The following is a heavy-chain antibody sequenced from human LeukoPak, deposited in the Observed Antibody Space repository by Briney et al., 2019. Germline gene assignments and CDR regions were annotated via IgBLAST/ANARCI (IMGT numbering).Heavy chain of an antibody. V-gene: IGHV3-30*02. J-gene: IGHJ6*03. CDR2: IRYDGSNK. D-gene: IGHD5-12*01. CDR1: GFTFSSYG. Sequence: GGSLRLSCAASGFTFSSYGMHWVRQAPGKGLEWVAFIRYDGSNKYYADSVKGRFTVSRDNSKNTLYLQMKSLRAEDTAVYYCAKGGGYEAQYYYYYLDVWGKGTTVTISS. CDR3: AKGGGYEAQYYYYYLDV.